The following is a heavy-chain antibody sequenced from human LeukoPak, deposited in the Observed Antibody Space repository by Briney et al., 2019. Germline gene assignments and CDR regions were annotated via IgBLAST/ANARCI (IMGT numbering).Heavy chain of an antibody. Sequence: GGSLRLSCGASGVTFSSYSMNWVRQAPGKGLEWVSSISSSSSYIYYTDSVKGRFTISRDNAKNSLYLQMNSLRAEDTAVYYCARGHWYSSSWPFDYWGQGTLVTVSS. D-gene: IGHD6-13*01. CDR2: ISSSSSYI. V-gene: IGHV3-21*01. J-gene: IGHJ4*02. CDR3: ARGHWYSSSWPFDY. CDR1: GVTFSSYS.